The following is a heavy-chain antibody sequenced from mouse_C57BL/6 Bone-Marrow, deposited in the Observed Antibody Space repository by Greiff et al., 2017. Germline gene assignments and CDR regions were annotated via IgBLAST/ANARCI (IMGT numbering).Heavy chain of an antibody. Sequence: EVKLVESGGGLVQSGRSLRLSCATSGFTFSDFYMEWVRQAPGKGLEWIAASRNKANDYTTEYSASVKGRFIVSRDTSQSILYLQMNALRAEDTAIYYCARDATYYGGWHFDVWGTGTTVTVSS. J-gene: IGHJ1*03. CDR1: GFTFSDFY. CDR2: SRNKANDYTT. V-gene: IGHV7-1*01. CDR3: ARDATYYGGWHFDV. D-gene: IGHD1-1*01.